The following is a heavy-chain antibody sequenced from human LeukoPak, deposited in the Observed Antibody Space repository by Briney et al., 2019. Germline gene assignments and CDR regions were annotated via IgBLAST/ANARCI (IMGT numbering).Heavy chain of an antibody. J-gene: IGHJ4*02. CDR3: ARGVMFGGRERSFDY. V-gene: IGHV1-46*01. CDR1: GYTFTSYY. CDR2: INPSGGST. D-gene: IGHD1-26*01. Sequence: ASVKVSCKASGYTFTSYYMHWVRQAPGQGLEWMGIINPSGGSTSYAQKFQGRVTMTRDMSTSTVYMELSSLRSEDTAVYYCARGVMFGGRERSFDYWGQGTLVTVSS.